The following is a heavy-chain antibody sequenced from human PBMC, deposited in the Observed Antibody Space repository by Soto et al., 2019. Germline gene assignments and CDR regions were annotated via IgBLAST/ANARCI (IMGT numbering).Heavy chain of an antibody. CDR3: AKGSGNIRPYGMDV. CDR2: ISGSCGTI. CDR1: GFTFSNHA. Sequence: GGSLRLSCASAGFTFSNHAMIWVRHAPGKGLELVSTISGSCGTIYYAYSVNGRFTISRDNSKNALWLQMNSLRAEDTALYYCAKGSGNIRPYGMDVWGQGTTVTVSS. V-gene: IGHV3-23*01. J-gene: IGHJ6*02.